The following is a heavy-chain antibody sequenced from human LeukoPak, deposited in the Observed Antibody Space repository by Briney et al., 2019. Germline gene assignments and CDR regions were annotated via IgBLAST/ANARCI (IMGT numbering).Heavy chain of an antibody. V-gene: IGHV3-48*01. D-gene: IGHD2-2*01. Sequence: GGSLRLSCVGSGFIFSNYNMNWVRQAPGKGLEWISYISSRGTVSYADSVEGRFAISRDNAKNSLYLQMNSLRVEDRAVYFCARGVPSTISGWFFDLWGRGTLVTVSS. J-gene: IGHJ2*01. CDR3: ARGVPSTISGWFFDL. CDR2: ISSRGTV. CDR1: GFIFSNYN.